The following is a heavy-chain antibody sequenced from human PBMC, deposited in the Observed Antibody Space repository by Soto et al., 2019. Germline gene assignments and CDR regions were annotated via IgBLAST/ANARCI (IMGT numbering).Heavy chain of an antibody. V-gene: IGHV4-34*01. D-gene: IGHD2-21*02. CDR2: INHSGST. CDR3: AIAYCGGDCDSGYFQH. J-gene: IGHJ1*01. Sequence: SETLSLTCAVYGGSFSGYYWSWIRQPPGKGLEWIGEINHSGSTNYNPSLKSRVTISVDTSKNQFSLKLSSVTAADTAVYYCAIAYCGGDCDSGYFQHWGQGTLVTVSS. CDR1: GGSFSGYY.